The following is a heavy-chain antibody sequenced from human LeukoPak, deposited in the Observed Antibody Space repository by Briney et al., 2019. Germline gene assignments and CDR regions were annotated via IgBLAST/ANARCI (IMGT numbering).Heavy chain of an antibody. CDR1: GYTLTELS. Sequence: ASVKVSCKVSGYTLTELSTHWVRQAPGKGLEWMGGFDPEDGETIYARKFQGRVTMTEDTSTDTAYMELSSLRSEDTAVYYCATDPGVRLVGYYGMDVWGQGTTVTVSS. V-gene: IGHV1-24*01. CDR2: FDPEDGET. J-gene: IGHJ6*02. D-gene: IGHD1-26*01. CDR3: ATDPGVRLVGYYGMDV.